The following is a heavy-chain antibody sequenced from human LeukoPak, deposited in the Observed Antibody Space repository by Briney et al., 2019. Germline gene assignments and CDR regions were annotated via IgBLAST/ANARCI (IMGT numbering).Heavy chain of an antibody. Sequence: GGSLRLSCAASGFSFSSYGMQWVRQAPGKGLERVAFIQYDGSNKYYAESVKGRFTISRDNSKSTVYLQMNSFRAEDTAVCYCAKVYFGPDYYIDVWGKGTTVTVSS. V-gene: IGHV3-30*02. J-gene: IGHJ6*03. D-gene: IGHD3-10*01. CDR2: IQYDGSNK. CDR3: AKVYFGPDYYIDV. CDR1: GFSFSSYG.